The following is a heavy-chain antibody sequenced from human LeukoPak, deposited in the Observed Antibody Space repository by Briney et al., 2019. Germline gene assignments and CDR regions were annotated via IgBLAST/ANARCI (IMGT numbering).Heavy chain of an antibody. CDR1: VFTFSTYC. CDR3: TRDRNDFWSGYFDY. V-gene: IGHV3-7*01. D-gene: IGHD3-3*01. Sequence: PGRSLRLSCAASVFTFSTYCISWVREPPGKRREWGAHIKQDGSEKFYVDSVKGRFTISRDNTKNSLYLQMNGLRAEDTAVYYCTRDRNDFWSGYFDYWGQGSLVTVSS. J-gene: IGHJ4*02. CDR2: IKQDGSEK.